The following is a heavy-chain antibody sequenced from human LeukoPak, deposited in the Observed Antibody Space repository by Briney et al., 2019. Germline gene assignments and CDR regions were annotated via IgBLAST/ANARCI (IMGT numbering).Heavy chain of an antibody. CDR1: GFTFSNAW. D-gene: IGHD2-21*02. V-gene: IGHV3-15*01. CDR2: IKSKTDGGTT. J-gene: IGHJ6*03. CDR3: STGGGVVTAILYYYYYYMDV. Sequence: GGSLRLSCAASGFTFSNAWMSWVRQAPGKGLEWVGRIKSKTDGGTTDYAAPVKGRFTISRDDSKNTLYLQMNSLKTEDTAVYYCSTGGGVVTAILYYYYYYMDVWGKGTTVTVSS.